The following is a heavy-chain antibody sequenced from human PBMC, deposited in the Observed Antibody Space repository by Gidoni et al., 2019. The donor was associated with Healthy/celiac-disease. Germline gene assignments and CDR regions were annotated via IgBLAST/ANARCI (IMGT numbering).Heavy chain of an antibody. J-gene: IGHJ6*02. CDR2: IYSGGST. Sequence: EVQLVESGGGLIQPGGSLRLSCAASGFTVSSNYMSWVRQAPGKGLAWVSVIYSGGSTYYADSVKGRFTISRDNSKNTLYLQMNSLRAEDTAVYYCARELLDDYSNYYYYYGMDVWGQGTTVTVSS. CDR1: GFTVSSNY. CDR3: ARELLDDYSNYYYYYGMDV. V-gene: IGHV3-53*01. D-gene: IGHD4-4*01.